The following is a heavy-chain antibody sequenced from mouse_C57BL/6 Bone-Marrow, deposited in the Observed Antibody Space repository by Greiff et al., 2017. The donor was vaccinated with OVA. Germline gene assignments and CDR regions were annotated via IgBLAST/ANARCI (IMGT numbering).Heavy chain of an antibody. CDR3: ARALYDDDAMPSLAY. Sequence: EVQVVESGPGMVKPSQSLSLTCTVTGYSITSGYDWHWIRHFPGNKLEWMGYISYSGSTNYNPSLKSRISITHDTSKNHFFLKLNSVTTEDTATYYCARALYDDDAMPSLAYWGQGTLVTVSA. J-gene: IGHJ3*01. V-gene: IGHV3-1*01. CDR1: GYSITSGYD. CDR2: ISYSGST. D-gene: IGHD2-3*01.